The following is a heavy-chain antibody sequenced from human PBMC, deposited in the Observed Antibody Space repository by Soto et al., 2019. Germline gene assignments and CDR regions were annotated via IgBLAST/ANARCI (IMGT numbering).Heavy chain of an antibody. CDR2: IKDGGYT. CDR1: GGSLSGYY. CDR3: ARGQEGVVATH. Sequence: QVQLQQWGAGLLKPSETLSLNCAVNGGSLSGYYWSWIRQPPGKGLEWIGEIKDGGYTNYSPSLKSSATISSDTSNNQFSLRLNSVTAADTGVYYCARGQEGVVATHWDQGALVTVSS. D-gene: IGHD5-12*01. V-gene: IGHV4-34*01. J-gene: IGHJ4*02.